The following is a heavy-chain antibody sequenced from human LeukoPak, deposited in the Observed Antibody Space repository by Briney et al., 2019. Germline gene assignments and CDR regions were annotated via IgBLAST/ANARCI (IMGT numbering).Heavy chain of an antibody. V-gene: IGHV4-34*01. CDR3: ASSVLAFLTGDAFDI. Sequence: PSETLSLTCAVYGGSFSGYYWSWIRQPPGKGLEWIGEINHSGSTNYNPSLKSRVTISVDTSKNQFSLKLSSVTAADTAVYYCASSVLAFLTGDAFDIWGQGTMVTVSS. CDR2: INHSGST. J-gene: IGHJ3*02. CDR1: GGSFSGYY. D-gene: IGHD3-3*02.